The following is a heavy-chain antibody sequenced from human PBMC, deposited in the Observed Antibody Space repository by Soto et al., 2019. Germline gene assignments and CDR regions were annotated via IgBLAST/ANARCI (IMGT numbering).Heavy chain of an antibody. CDR3: TKEENGDGGAFDI. D-gene: IGHD4-17*01. CDR1: GFTFSSYG. CDR2: ISKDGRSK. Sequence: PGGSLRLSCAASGFTFSSYGMHWVRQAPGKGLEWVAIISKDGRSKYYADSVKGRYTISRDNSKDTLYLQMNSLRAEDTAVYYCTKEENGDGGAFDIWGQGTMVTVSS. J-gene: IGHJ3*02. V-gene: IGHV3-30*18.